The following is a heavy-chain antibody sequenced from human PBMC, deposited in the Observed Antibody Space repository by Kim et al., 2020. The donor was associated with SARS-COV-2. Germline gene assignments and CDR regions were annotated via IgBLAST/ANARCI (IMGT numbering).Heavy chain of an antibody. CDR1: GYSFTSYW. CDR3: ARFRRCSGGSCVYYYYYGMDV. CDR2: IDPSDSYT. V-gene: IGHV5-10-1*01. J-gene: IGHJ6*02. D-gene: IGHD2-15*01. Sequence: GESLKISCKGSGYSFTSYWISWVRQMPGKGLEWMGRIDPSDSYTNYSPSFQGHVTISADKSISTAYLQWSSLKASDTAMYYCARFRRCSGGSCVYYYYYGMDVWGQGTTVTVSS.